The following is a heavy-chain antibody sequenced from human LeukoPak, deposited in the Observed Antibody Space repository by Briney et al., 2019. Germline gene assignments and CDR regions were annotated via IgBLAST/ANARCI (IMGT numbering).Heavy chain of an antibody. CDR3: ARARRGCSSTSCYGGNFDY. CDR2: ISYDGSNK. CDR1: GFTFSSYA. Sequence: GGSLRLSCAASGFTFSSYAMHGVRQAPGKGLEWVAVISYDGSNKYYADSVKGRFTISRDNSKNTLYLQMNSLRAEDTAVYYCARARRGCSSTSCYGGNFDYWGQGTLVTVSS. J-gene: IGHJ4*02. D-gene: IGHD2-2*01. V-gene: IGHV3-30-3*01.